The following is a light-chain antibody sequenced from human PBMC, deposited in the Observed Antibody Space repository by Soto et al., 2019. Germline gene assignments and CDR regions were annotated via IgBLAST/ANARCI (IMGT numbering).Light chain of an antibody. Sequence: EILLTQSPATLSLSPWERPTLSCRASQSVSSYLAWYQQKPGQAPRLLISDASNRATGIPARFSGSGSGADFTLTISSLEPEDFAVYYCQQGSYWPPSFGPGTKVDIK. CDR2: DAS. CDR3: QQGSYWPPS. V-gene: IGKV3-11*01. CDR1: QSVSSY. J-gene: IGKJ3*01.